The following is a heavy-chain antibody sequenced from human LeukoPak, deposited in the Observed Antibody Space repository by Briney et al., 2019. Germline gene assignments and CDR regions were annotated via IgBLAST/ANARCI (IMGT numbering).Heavy chain of an antibody. CDR2: ISYDGSNK. D-gene: IGHD1-26*01. J-gene: IGHJ4*02. CDR3: AREVRGTFDY. V-gene: IGHV3-30*04. CDR1: GFTFSSYA. Sequence: GRSLRLSCAASGFTFSSYAMRWVRQAPGKGLEWVAGISYDGSNKYYVDSVKGRFTISRDNSKNTLYLQMNSLRAEDTAVYYCAREVRGTFDYWGQGTLVTVSS.